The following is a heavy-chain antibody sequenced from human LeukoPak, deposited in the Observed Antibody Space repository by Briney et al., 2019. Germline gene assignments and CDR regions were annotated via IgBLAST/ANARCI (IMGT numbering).Heavy chain of an antibody. D-gene: IGHD3-10*01. CDR2: IYYSGST. Sequence: PSETLSLTCTVSGGSISSYYWSWIRQPPGKGLEWIGYIYYSGSTNYNPSLKSRVTISVDTSKNQFSLKLSSVTAADTAVYYCARGGPLWFGEGFDYWGQGALVTVSS. V-gene: IGHV4-59*01. CDR1: GGSISSYY. J-gene: IGHJ4*02. CDR3: ARGGPLWFGEGFDY.